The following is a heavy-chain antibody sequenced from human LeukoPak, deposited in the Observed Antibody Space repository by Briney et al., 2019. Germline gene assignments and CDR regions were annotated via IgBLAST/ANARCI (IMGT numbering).Heavy chain of an antibody. D-gene: IGHD3-16*01. CDR3: VRHNYVEDRFDY. CDR1: GYRFTSFW. Sequence: GESLKISCKGSGYRFTSFWIGWGRRMPGKGVEGMGIIYPGDSDTRYSPSFQGHVTISADKSITTAYLQWSSLKASDTAMYYCVRHNYVEDRFDYWGQGTLVTVSS. V-gene: IGHV5-51*01. CDR2: IYPGDSDT. J-gene: IGHJ4*02.